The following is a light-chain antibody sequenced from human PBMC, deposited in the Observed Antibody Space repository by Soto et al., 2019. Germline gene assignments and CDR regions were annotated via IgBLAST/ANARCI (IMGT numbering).Light chain of an antibody. Sequence: EIVLTQSPATLSLSPGERATLSCRASQSVGSSLAWYQQKPGQAPRLLIYDASNRATGIPARFSGSGSGTDFTLTISSPEPEDFAVYYCQQRSNWTALTFGGGTKVEIK. J-gene: IGKJ4*01. CDR2: DAS. CDR1: QSVGSS. V-gene: IGKV3-11*01. CDR3: QQRSNWTALT.